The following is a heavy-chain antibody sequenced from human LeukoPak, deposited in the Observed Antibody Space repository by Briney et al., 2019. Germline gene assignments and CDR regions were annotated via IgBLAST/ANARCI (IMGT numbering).Heavy chain of an antibody. CDR1: GGSISSSSYY. D-gene: IGHD3-22*01. CDR2: IYYSGST. Sequence: SETLSLTCTVSGGSISSSSYYWGWIRQPPGKGLEWIGSIYYSGSTYYNPSLKSRVTISVDTSRNQFSLKLSSVSAADTAVYYCARDWGYYYESSGYSGAIDDWGQGTLVTVSS. V-gene: IGHV4-39*07. CDR3: ARDWGYYYESSGYSGAIDD. J-gene: IGHJ4*02.